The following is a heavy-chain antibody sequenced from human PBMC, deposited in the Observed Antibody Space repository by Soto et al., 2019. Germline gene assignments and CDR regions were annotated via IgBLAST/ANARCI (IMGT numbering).Heavy chain of an antibody. J-gene: IGHJ6*02. CDR2: INHSGST. D-gene: IGHD4-17*01. CDR3: ARGGLRLYYYYGMDV. V-gene: IGHV4-39*07. CDR1: GGSISSSSYY. Sequence: QLQLQESGPGLVKPSETLSLTCTVSGGSISSSSYYWGWIRQPPGKGLEWIGEINHSGSTNYNPSLKSRVTISVDTSKNQFSLKLSSVTAADTAVYYCARGGLRLYYYYGMDVWGQGTTVTVSS.